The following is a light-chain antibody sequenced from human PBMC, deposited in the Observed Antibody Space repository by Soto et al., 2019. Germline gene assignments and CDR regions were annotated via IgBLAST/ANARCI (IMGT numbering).Light chain of an antibody. CDR1: QSVNSTY. CDR2: GAS. CDR3: QQYGSSSWT. Sequence: EIVLTQSPGTLSLSPGERATLSCRASQSVNSTYFAWYQQRFGQAPRLLIYGASTRATGIPDRFSGSGSGTDFTLTISRLEPEDFAVYYCQQYGSSSWTFGQGTKVEIK. V-gene: IGKV3-20*01. J-gene: IGKJ1*01.